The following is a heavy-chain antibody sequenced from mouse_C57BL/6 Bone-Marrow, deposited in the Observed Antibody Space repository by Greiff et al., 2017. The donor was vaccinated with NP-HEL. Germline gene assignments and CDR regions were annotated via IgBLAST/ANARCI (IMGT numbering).Heavy chain of an antibody. CDR1: GYTFTSYW. D-gene: IGHD1-1*01. CDR2: IYPSDSET. V-gene: IGHV1-61*01. Sequence: QVQLKQPGAELVRPGSSVKLSCKASGYTFTSYWMDWVKQRPGQGLEWIGNIYPSDSETHYNQKFKDKATLTVDKSSSTAYMQLSSLTSEDSAVYYCARWITTVVATRYFDVWGTGTTVTVSS. CDR3: ARWITTVVATRYFDV. J-gene: IGHJ1*03.